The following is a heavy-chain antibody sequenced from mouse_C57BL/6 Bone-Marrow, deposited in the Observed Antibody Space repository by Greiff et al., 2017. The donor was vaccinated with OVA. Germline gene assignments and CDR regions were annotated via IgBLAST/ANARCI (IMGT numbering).Heavy chain of an antibody. Sequence: EVMLVESGGDLVKPGGSLKLSCAASGFTFSSYGMSWVRQTPDKRLEWVATISSGGSYPYYPDSVKGRFTISRDNAKNTLYQKRSSLRSGDTAMYYCARHLGYWGQGTTLTVSS. CDR1: GFTFSSYG. CDR2: ISSGGSYP. CDR3: ARHLGY. J-gene: IGHJ2*01. V-gene: IGHV5-6*02.